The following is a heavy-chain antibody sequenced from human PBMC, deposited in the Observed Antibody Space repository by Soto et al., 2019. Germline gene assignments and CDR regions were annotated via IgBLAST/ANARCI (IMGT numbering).Heavy chain of an antibody. CDR3: ASMRRYSSSWYRGNWFDP. Sequence: QVQLQQWGAGLLKPSETLSLTCAVYGGSFSGYYWSWIRQPPGKGLEWIGEINHSGSTNYNPSLKSRVNISVDTSKNQFSLKLSSVTAADTAVYYCASMRRYSSSWYRGNWFDPWGQGTLVTVSS. J-gene: IGHJ5*02. CDR1: GGSFSGYY. CDR2: INHSGST. D-gene: IGHD6-13*01. V-gene: IGHV4-34*01.